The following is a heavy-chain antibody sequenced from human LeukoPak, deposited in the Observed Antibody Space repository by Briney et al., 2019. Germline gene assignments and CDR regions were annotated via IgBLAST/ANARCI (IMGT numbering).Heavy chain of an antibody. CDR1: GFTFSRYA. CDR3: ATTQSSLYYYYYMDV. D-gene: IGHD4-11*01. J-gene: IGHJ6*03. Sequence: GGSLRLSCAASGFTFSRYAMHWVRQAAGQGPELVAVISYDGSNKYYADSVKGRFTISRDNSRNTLYLQMNSLRAEDTAVYYCATTQSSLYYYYYMDVWGKGTTVTVSS. V-gene: IGHV3-30*14. CDR2: ISYDGSNK.